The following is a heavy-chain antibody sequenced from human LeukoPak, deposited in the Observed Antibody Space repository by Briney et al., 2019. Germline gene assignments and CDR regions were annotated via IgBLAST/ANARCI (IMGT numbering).Heavy chain of an antibody. Sequence: ASVKVSCQTSGYIFSNYDINWVRQAPGEGPEWMGWVKSTSGSTAIARRFQGRVSMTRDTSTNTAHMELSGLTSEDTAVFYCARGVRGGAGVYSYGFYFDYWGQGTPLIVSS. D-gene: IGHD5-18*01. J-gene: IGHJ4*02. CDR1: GYIFSNYD. CDR3: ARGVRGGAGVYSYGFYFDY. CDR2: VKSTSGST. V-gene: IGHV1-8*01.